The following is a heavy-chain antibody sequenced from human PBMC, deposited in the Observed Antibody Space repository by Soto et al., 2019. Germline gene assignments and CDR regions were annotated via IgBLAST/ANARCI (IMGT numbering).Heavy chain of an antibody. Sequence: SVKVSCKASGSTFSSYAISCVRQAPGQGLEWMGGIIPIFGTANYAQKFQGRVTITADESTSTAYMELSSLRSEDTAVYYCARSTTVVNYYFDYWGQGTLVTVSS. D-gene: IGHD4-17*01. J-gene: IGHJ4*02. CDR3: ARSTTVVNYYFDY. CDR1: GSTFSSYA. V-gene: IGHV1-69*13. CDR2: IIPIFGTA.